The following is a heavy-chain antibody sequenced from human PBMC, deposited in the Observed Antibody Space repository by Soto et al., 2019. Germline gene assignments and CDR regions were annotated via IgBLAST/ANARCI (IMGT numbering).Heavy chain of an antibody. CDR1: GFTFSDAW. CDR3: TTEDKGDYPLRFDN. V-gene: IGHV3-15*01. D-gene: IGHD4-17*01. J-gene: IGHJ4*02. CDR2: IKSKVKGGAT. Sequence: EVQLVESGGGLVKPGGSLRLSCEASGFTFSDAWMSWARQTQGRGLGWVGNIKSKVKGGATEYPAPVKGRFTISRDDSKNMLYLQMNSLKSEDTAVYYCTTEDKGDYPLRFDNWGQGTLITVSS.